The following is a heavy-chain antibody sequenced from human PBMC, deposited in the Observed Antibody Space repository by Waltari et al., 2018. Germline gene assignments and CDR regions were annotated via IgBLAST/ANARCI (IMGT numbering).Heavy chain of an antibody. CDR2: INHSGNT. Sequence: QVQLQQWGAGLLKPSETLSLTCAVYGGSFIDYYWSWIRQPPGKGLEWIGEINHSGNTNYNPSLKSRVTISVDTSKNQFSLKLSSATAADTAVYYCARDPTRLRTFDYWGQGTLVTVSS. CDR1: GGSFIDYY. J-gene: IGHJ4*02. V-gene: IGHV4-34*01. D-gene: IGHD3-16*01. CDR3: ARDPTRLRTFDY.